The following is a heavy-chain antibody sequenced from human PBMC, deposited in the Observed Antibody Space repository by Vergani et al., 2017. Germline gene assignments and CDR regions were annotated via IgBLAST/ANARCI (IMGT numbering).Heavy chain of an antibody. D-gene: IGHD3-16*01. V-gene: IGHV4-39*01. CDR3: ASGKYYSDSTSEFRGRYFDV. J-gene: IGHJ2*01. Sequence: QMQLQESGPGLVKASETLSPTCTVPGDSIISRSYYWGWIRQPPGKGLEWIWSIYNSGNGDSSSSLKRRVTLSADTSKNQFSLRLTSVTAADTAVYYCASGKYYSDSTSEFRGRYFDVCGRGTLVTFPA. CDR2: IYNSGNG. CDR1: GDSIISRSYY.